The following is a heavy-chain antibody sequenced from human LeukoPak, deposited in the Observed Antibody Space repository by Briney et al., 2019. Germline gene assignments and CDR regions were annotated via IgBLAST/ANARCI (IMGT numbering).Heavy chain of an antibody. CDR3: ASTVRYFDWSPID. V-gene: IGHV3-48*01. Sequence: PGGSLRLSCAASGFTFSTYSMNWVRQAPGKGLEWVSYIDTGTSTIYYADSVKGRFTISKDNAKNSLYLQMNSLRAEDTAVYYCASTVRYFDWSPIDWGQGTLVTVSS. D-gene: IGHD3-9*01. CDR2: IDTGTSTI. J-gene: IGHJ4*02. CDR1: GFTFSTYS.